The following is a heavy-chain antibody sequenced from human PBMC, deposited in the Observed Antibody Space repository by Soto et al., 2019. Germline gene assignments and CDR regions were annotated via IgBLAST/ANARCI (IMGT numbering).Heavy chain of an antibody. V-gene: IGHV3-23*01. CDR3: ARNPTVPSHFNWYFDL. CDR1: EFTFSTYA. Sequence: EVRLLESGGTLVHPGGSLRLSCAASEFTFSTYAMSWVRQAPGKGLEWVSTISNTGVSKFYADSVKGRFTISRDTSKNTLFLQMNRLRVEDTAAYYCARNPTVPSHFNWYFDLWGRGTLVTVSS. D-gene: IGHD4-17*01. CDR2: ISNTGVSK. J-gene: IGHJ2*01.